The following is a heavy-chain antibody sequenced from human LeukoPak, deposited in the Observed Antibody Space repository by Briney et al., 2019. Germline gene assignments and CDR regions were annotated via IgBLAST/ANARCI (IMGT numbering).Heavy chain of an antibody. CDR1: GFTFDDYA. Sequence: PGGSLRLSCAASGFTFDDYAMHWVRQAPGKGLEWVSLISGDSTYYADSVKGRFTISRGNSKNSLYLQMNSLRTEDTALYYCAKSRATDFDYWGQGTLVTVSS. CDR3: AKSRATDFDY. CDR2: ISGDST. D-gene: IGHD1-26*01. V-gene: IGHV3-43*02. J-gene: IGHJ4*02.